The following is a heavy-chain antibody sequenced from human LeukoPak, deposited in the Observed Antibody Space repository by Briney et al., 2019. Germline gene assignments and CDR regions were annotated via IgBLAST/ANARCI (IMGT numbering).Heavy chain of an antibody. CDR2: ISSSGTTI. J-gene: IGHJ4*02. CDR3: ASLRGVNR. Sequence: KPGRSLRLSCAASGFTFSDYYMSWIRQPPGKGLEWVSYISSSGTTIYYADSVRGRFTVSRDNAKNSLYLQMDSLSAEDTAVYYCASLRGVNRWGQGTLVTVSS. D-gene: IGHD3-10*01. CDR1: GFTFSDYY. V-gene: IGHV3-11*01.